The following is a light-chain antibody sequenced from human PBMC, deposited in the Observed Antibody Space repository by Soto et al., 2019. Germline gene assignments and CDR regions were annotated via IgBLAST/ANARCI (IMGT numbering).Light chain of an antibody. CDR2: GAS. CDR3: QQYNKWPPWT. Sequence: EMVMTQSAASLSVSPGETATLSCRASQSVSNSLAWYQQKPGQVPRLLIYGASTRATGIPARFTGSGSGTEFTLTISSLQSEDFAVYYCQQYNKWPPWTFGQGTKVEIK. V-gene: IGKV3-15*01. J-gene: IGKJ1*01. CDR1: QSVSNS.